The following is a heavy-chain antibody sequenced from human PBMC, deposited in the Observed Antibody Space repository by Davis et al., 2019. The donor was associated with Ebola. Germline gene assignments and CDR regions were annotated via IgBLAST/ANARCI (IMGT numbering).Heavy chain of an antibody. CDR2: INPYSGGT. Sequence: ASVKVSCKASGYTFSDYQMHWVRQAPGQGLEWMGRINPYSGGTKYAQRFQDRVTMTTDTSTNTAYMEVRSLRSDDTAVYYCARDGSVAAIELDYWGQGTLVTVPS. CDR3: ARDGSVAAIELDY. CDR1: GYTFSDYQ. J-gene: IGHJ4*02. V-gene: IGHV1-2*02. D-gene: IGHD2-2*02.